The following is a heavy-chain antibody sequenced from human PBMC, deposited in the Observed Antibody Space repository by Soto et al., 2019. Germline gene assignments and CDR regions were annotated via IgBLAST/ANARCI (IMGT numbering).Heavy chain of an antibody. J-gene: IGHJ6*02. Sequence: GSLRPSCAASGFTFSSYGMHWVRPSPGKGLEWVAVMWYDGSNKYYADSVKGRFTISRDNSKNTLYLQMNSLRAEDTAVYYCARGILYRMDVWGQATTVTVSS. D-gene: IGHD2-15*01. V-gene: IGHV3-33*01. CDR1: GFTFSSYG. CDR2: MWYDGSNK. CDR3: ARGILYRMDV.